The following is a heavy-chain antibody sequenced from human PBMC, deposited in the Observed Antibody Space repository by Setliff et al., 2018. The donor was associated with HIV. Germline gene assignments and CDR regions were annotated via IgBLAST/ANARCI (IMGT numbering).Heavy chain of an antibody. CDR2: VHYSGST. Sequence: SETLSLTCTVSGGSISGYYWSWIRQPPGKGLEWIGYVHYSGSTNYNPSLKSRVTISVDTSKNQFSLKLSSVTAADTAVYYCAREGRDDYVWGSYRGAFDIWGRGTMVTVSS. D-gene: IGHD3-16*02. CDR1: GGSISGYY. J-gene: IGHJ3*02. CDR3: AREGRDDYVWGSYRGAFDI. V-gene: IGHV4-59*01.